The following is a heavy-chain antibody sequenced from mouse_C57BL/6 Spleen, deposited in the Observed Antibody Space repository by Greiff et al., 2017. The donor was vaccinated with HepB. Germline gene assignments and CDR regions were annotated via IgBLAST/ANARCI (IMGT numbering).Heavy chain of an antibody. CDR1: GYTFTSYW. CDR3: ASSGATTVVAAYGYFDV. V-gene: IGHV1-64*01. CDR2: IHPNSGST. J-gene: IGHJ1*03. D-gene: IGHD1-1*01. Sequence: QVQLQQPGAELVKPGASVKLSCKASGYTFTSYWMHWVKQRPGQGLEWIGMIHPNSGSTNYNEKFKSKATLTVDKSSSTAYMQLSSLTSEDSAVYYCASSGATTVVAAYGYFDVWGTGTTVTVSS.